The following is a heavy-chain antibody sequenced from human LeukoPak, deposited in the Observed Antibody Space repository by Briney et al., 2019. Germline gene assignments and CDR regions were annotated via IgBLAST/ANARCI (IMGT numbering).Heavy chain of an antibody. CDR2: ISGSGGSI. D-gene: IGHD1-14*01. V-gene: IGHV3-23*01. Sequence: GGSLRLSCAASGFTFSSYAMSWVRQAPGKGLEWVSGISGSGGSIYYADSVKGRFTVSRDNSKNTLYLQMNSLRAEDTAVYYCAKSKPLGGPSNRYFDYWGQGTLVTVSS. CDR1: GFTFSSYA. CDR3: AKSKPLGGPSNRYFDY. J-gene: IGHJ4*02.